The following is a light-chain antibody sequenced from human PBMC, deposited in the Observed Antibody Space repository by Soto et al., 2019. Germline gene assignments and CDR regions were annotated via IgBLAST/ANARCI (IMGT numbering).Light chain of an antibody. V-gene: IGKV3-20*01. CDR3: QQYGTSEII. CDR2: DTS. CDR1: QTLSNSF. Sequence: EIILTQSPVTLSVSPGERATLSCRASQTLSNSFIAWYQQKPGQAPRLLIYDTSSRAIGVPDRYSASGSGTDFTLTISRLEPEDFAVFFCQQYGTSEIIFGQGTRLEIK. J-gene: IGKJ5*01.